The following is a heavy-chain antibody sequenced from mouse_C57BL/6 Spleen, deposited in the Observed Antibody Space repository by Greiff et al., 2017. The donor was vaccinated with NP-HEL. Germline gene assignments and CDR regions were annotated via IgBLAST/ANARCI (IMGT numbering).Heavy chain of an antibody. CDR2: INPANGNT. CDR1: GFNIKNTY. Sequence: EVQLQQSVAELVRPGASVTLSCTASGFNIKNTYMPWVKQRPEQGLEWIGRINPANGNTKYAPKIQGKATITADNSSNSAYLQLISLTSEYTAIYFCARIRSYAMDYWGHGTSVTVSS. V-gene: IGHV14-3*01. J-gene: IGHJ4*01. CDR3: ARIRSYAMDY.